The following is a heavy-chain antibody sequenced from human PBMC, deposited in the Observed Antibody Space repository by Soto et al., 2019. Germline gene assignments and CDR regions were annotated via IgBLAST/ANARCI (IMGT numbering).Heavy chain of an antibody. CDR3: ARPGIAVAAHYYFDY. CDR2: IWYDGSNK. Sequence: GGSLRLSCAASGFTFSSYGMHWVRQAPGKGLEWVAVIWYDGSNKYYPDSVKGRFTISRDNSKNTLYLQMNSLRAEDTAVYYCARPGIAVAAHYYFDYWGQGTLVTVSS. V-gene: IGHV3-33*01. CDR1: GFTFSSYG. J-gene: IGHJ4*02. D-gene: IGHD6-19*01.